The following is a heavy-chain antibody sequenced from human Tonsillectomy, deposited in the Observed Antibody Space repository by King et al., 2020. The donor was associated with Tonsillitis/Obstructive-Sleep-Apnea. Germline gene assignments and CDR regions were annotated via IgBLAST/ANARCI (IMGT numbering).Heavy chain of an antibody. CDR2: ISSSSSTI. J-gene: IGHJ6*03. CDR3: ARDQDNWNSPANYYYYYYMDV. Sequence: VQLVESGGGLVQPGGSLRLSCAASGFTFSSYSMNWVRQAPGKGLEWVSYISSSSSTIYYADSVKGRFTISRDNAKNSLYLQMNSLRDEDTAVYYCARDQDNWNSPANYYYYYYMDVWGKGTTVTVSS. D-gene: IGHD1-7*01. V-gene: IGHV3-48*02. CDR1: GFTFSSYS.